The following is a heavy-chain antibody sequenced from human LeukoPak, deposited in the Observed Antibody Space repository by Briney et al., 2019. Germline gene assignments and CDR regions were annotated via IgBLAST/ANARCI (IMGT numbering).Heavy chain of an antibody. J-gene: IGHJ4*02. Sequence: ASVKVSCKASGYTFTSYYMHWVRQAPGQGLEWMGIINPSGGSTSYAQKFQGRVTMTRDTSTSTVYMELSSLRSEDTAVYYCARKAWSGYYYDYWGQGTLFSPSS. V-gene: IGHV1-46*01. CDR1: GYTFTSYY. CDR2: INPSGGST. D-gene: IGHD3-22*01. CDR3: ARKAWSGYYYDY.